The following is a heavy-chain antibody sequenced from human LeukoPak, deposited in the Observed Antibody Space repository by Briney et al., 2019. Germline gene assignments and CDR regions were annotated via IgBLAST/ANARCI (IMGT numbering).Heavy chain of an antibody. J-gene: IGHJ1*01. CDR3: AKDPLEQLSTIYFQN. CDR1: GFTFSRYA. Sequence: GALRLSCAASGFTFSRYAMHWVRQAPGKGLEWLAFISYGGSNKYYADSVKGRFTISRDNSKNTVYLQMNSLRAEDTAVYYCAKDPLEQLSTIYFQNWGQGTLVTVSS. D-gene: IGHD6-6*01. V-gene: IGHV3-30*04. CDR2: ISYGGSNK.